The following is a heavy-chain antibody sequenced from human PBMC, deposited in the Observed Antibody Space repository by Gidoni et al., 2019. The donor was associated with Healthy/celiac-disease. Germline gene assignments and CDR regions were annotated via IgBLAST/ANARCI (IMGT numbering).Heavy chain of an antibody. D-gene: IGHD4-17*01. CDR1: GFTFSSYG. CDR2: IWYDGSNK. J-gene: IGHJ4*02. V-gene: IGHV3-33*01. Sequence: QVQLVESGGGVVQPGRSLRLSCAASGFTFSSYGMHWVRQAPGKGLEWVAVIWYDGSNKYYADSVKGRFTISRDNSKNTLYLQMNSLRAEDPAVYYCARDNEDYGDYFLFDYWGQGTLVTVSS. CDR3: ARDNEDYGDYFLFDY.